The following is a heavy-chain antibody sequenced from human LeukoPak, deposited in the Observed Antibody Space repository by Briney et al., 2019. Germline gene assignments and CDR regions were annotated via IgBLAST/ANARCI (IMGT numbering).Heavy chain of an antibody. Sequence: GASVKVSCKASGYTFTGYYMHWVRQAPGQGLEWMGWINPNSGGTNYAQKFQGWVTMTRDTSISTAYMELSRLRSDDTAVYYCARVMGGYYYGMDVWGQGTTVTVSS. CDR2: INPNSGGT. J-gene: IGHJ6*02. D-gene: IGHD3-16*01. V-gene: IGHV1-2*04. CDR3: ARVMGGYYYGMDV. CDR1: GYTFTGYY.